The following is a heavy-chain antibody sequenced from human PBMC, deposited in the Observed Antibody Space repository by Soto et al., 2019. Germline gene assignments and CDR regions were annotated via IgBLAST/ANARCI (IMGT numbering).Heavy chain of an antibody. CDR2: ISYDGSNK. Sequence: QVQLVESGGGVVQPGRSLRLSCAASGFTFSSYAMHWVRQAPGKGLEWVAVISYDGSNKYYADSVKGRFTISRDNSKNTLFLQMNSLRAEDTAVYYCARGRFPRGSWQCSSTSCYLNLDYWGQGTLVTVSS. D-gene: IGHD2-2*01. CDR1: GFTFSSYA. J-gene: IGHJ4*02. V-gene: IGHV3-30-3*01. CDR3: ARGRFPRGSWQCSSTSCYLNLDY.